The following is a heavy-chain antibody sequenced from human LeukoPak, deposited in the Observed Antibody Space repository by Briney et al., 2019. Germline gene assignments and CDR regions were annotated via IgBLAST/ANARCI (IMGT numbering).Heavy chain of an antibody. D-gene: IGHD6-13*01. V-gene: IGHV3-7*01. Sequence: GGSLRLSCAASGFIFSNYWMTWVRQAPGKGLEWVANIKQDGSERYYVDSVRGRFTISRDNAKSSLYLQMNSLRAEDTATYYCAREISSWYRTEGRFDPWGQGTPVTVSS. CDR3: AREISSWYRTEGRFDP. J-gene: IGHJ5*02. CDR2: IKQDGSER. CDR1: GFIFSNYW.